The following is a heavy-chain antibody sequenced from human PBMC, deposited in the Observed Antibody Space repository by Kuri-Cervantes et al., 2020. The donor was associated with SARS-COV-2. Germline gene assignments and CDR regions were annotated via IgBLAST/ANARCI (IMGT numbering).Heavy chain of an antibody. CDR2: ISSSSSTI. V-gene: IGHV3-48*04. CDR1: GFTFSSYS. J-gene: IGHJ3*02. Sequence: GGSLRLSCAASGFTFSSYSMNWVRQAPGKGLEWVSYISSSSSTIYYADSAKGRFTISRDNAKNSLYLQMNSLRAEDTAVYYCARARFDAFDIWGQGTMVTVSS. CDR3: ARARFDAFDI. D-gene: IGHD4-17*01.